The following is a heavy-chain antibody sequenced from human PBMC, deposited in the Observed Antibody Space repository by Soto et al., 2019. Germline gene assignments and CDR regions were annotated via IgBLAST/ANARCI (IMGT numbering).Heavy chain of an antibody. D-gene: IGHD3-3*01. J-gene: IGHJ6*03. Sequence: SVKVSCKASGGTFSSYTISWVRQAPGQGLEWMGRIIPILGIANYAQKFQGRVTITADKSTSTAYMELSSLRSEDTAVYYCARVRDFWSGYYPKTYYMDVWGKGTTVTVS. V-gene: IGHV1-69*02. CDR2: IIPILGIA. CDR3: ARVRDFWSGYYPKTYYMDV. CDR1: GGTFSSYT.